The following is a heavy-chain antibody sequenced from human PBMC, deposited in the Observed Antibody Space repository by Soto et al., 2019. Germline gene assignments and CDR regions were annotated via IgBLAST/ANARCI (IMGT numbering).Heavy chain of an antibody. V-gene: IGHV3-23*01. CDR3: AKVDEESVNDPIPGDC. J-gene: IGHJ4*02. CDR1: GFTFRHFA. D-gene: IGHD1-1*01. CDR2: ISGSGRMT. Sequence: EVQLLESGGDLVQPGGSLRLSCAASGFTFRHFAMTWVRQAPGKGLEWGSGISGSGRMTYYAHSVQGHFTISRDNSKNTLDLQMNSLRAEDTAVYYCAKVDEESVNDPIPGDCWGQGTVVTVSS.